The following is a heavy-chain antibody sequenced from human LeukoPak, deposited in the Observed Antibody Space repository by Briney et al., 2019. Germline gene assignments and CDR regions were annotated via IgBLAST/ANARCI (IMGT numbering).Heavy chain of an antibody. D-gene: IGHD3-3*01. J-gene: IGHJ4*02. CDR1: GGTFSSYA. CDR3: ARVLARHTATGGY. Sequence: ASVKVSCKASGGTFSSYAISWVRQAPGQGLEWMGGIIPTFGTANYAQKFQGRVTMTRNTSISTAYMELSSLRSEDTAVYYCARVLARHTATGGYWGQGTLVTVSS. V-gene: IGHV1-69*05. CDR2: IIPTFGTA.